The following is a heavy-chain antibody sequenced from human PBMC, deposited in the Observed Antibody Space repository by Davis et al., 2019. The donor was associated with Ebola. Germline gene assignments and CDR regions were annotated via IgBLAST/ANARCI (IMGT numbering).Heavy chain of an antibody. Sequence: SETLSLTCAVYGETFSGYYWNWIRQSPGKGLEWIGYIYYSGSTNYNPSLKSRVTISVDTSKNQFSLKLSSVTAADTAVYYCARYDSGSYVEGLDYWGQGTLVTVSS. CDR1: GETFSGYY. CDR3: ARYDSGSYVEGLDY. D-gene: IGHD1-26*01. V-gene: IGHV4-59*01. CDR2: IYYSGST. J-gene: IGHJ4*02.